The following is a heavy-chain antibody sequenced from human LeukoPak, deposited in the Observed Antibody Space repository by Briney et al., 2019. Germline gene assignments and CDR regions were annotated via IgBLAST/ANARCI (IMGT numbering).Heavy chain of an antibody. CDR1: GFTVSSNY. V-gene: IGHV3-53*01. CDR3: AKDSSSSWRDDAFDI. J-gene: IGHJ3*02. Sequence: GGSLRLSCAASGFTVSSNYMSWVRQAPGKGLEWVSVIYSGGSTYYADSVKGRFTISRDNSKNTLYLQMNSLRAEDTAVYYCAKDSSSSWRDDAFDIWGQGTMVTVSS. D-gene: IGHD6-13*01. CDR2: IYSGGST.